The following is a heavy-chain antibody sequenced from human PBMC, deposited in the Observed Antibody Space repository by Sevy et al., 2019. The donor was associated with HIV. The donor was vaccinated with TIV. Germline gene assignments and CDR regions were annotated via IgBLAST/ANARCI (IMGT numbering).Heavy chain of an antibody. CDR1: GFIFGDYG. V-gene: IGHV3-49*04. CDR2: FKSKIHGGKK. J-gene: IGHJ4*02. Sequence: GGSLRLSCTASGFIFGDYGMSWVRQAPGKGLEWIAFFKSKIHGGKKENAASVKGRFTISRDDSKKIVYLQMSNLKTEDTAVYYCTRWSGSQSIFDYWGQGTLVTVSS. D-gene: IGHD1-26*01. CDR3: TRWSGSQSIFDY.